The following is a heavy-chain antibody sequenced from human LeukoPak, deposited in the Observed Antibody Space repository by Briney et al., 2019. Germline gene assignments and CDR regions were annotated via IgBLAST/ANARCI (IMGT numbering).Heavy chain of an antibody. CDR1: GFTFSTYA. V-gene: IGHV3-30-3*01. Sequence: GGSLRLSCAASGFTFSTYAMHWVRQAPGKGLEWVAVISYDGSNKYYADSVKGRFTISRDNSKNTLYLQMNSLRAEDTAVYYCARGRRYCSSTSCSPPFDYWGQGTLVTVSS. D-gene: IGHD2-2*01. J-gene: IGHJ4*02. CDR3: ARGRRYCSSTSCSPPFDY. CDR2: ISYDGSNK.